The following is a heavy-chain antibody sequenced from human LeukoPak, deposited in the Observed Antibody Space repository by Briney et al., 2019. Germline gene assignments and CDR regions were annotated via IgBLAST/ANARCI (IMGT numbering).Heavy chain of an antibody. Sequence: GGSLRLSCAASGFTFSSCAMSWVRQAPGKGLEWVCSVSGSGASSYFADSVKGRFTFSRDNSKNTLYLQMNSLRAEDTASYYCAREVGYLDYWGQGTLVTVAS. CDR1: GFTFSSCA. V-gene: IGHV3-23*01. CDR2: VSGSGASS. CDR3: AREVGYLDY. D-gene: IGHD1-26*01. J-gene: IGHJ4*02.